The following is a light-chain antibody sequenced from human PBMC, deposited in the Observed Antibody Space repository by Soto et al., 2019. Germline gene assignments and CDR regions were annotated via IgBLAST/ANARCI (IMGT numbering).Light chain of an antibody. J-gene: IGLJ2*01. V-gene: IGLV2-14*01. CDR2: DVS. CDR3: SSYTSSSTS. CDR1: SSDVGGYNY. Sequence: QSVLTQPASVSGSPGQSITISCTGTSSDVGGYNYVSWYQQHPGKAPKPMIYDVSNRPSGVSNRFSGSKSGNTASLTISGLQAEDEADYYCSSYTSSSTSFGGGTKLTVL.